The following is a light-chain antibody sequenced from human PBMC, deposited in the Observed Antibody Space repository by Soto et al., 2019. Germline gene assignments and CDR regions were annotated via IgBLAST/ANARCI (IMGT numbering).Light chain of an antibody. CDR2: SNN. CDR3: ASWDDSLNGVV. J-gene: IGLJ2*01. Sequence: QYVLTQPPSASGTPGQRVTITCSGSSSNIGSHTVNWYQQLPATAPKLLMFSNNQRRSGVPDRFSGSRSGTSASLAISGLQSEDEADYYCASWDDSLNGVVFGGGTKLTVL. V-gene: IGLV1-44*01. CDR1: SSNIGSHT.